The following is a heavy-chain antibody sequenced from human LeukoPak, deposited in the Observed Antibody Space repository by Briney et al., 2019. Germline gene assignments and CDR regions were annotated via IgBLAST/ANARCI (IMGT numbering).Heavy chain of an antibody. D-gene: IGHD3-3*01. J-gene: IGHJ4*02. CDR1: GFTFSSYS. CDR2: ISGGGGST. CDR3: AKEGNDFRNLDY. Sequence: GGSLRLSCAASGFTFSSYSMNWVRQAPGKGLEWVSTISGGGGSTYYADSVKGRFTISRDNSKSTLNLQMNSLRAEDTAVYYCAKEGNDFRNLDYWGQGTLVTVSS. V-gene: IGHV3-23*01.